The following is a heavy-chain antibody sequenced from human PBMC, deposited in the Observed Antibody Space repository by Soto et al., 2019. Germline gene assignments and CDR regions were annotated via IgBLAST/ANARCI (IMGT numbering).Heavy chain of an antibody. CDR1: GGSISSGDYY. CDR2: IYYSGST. CDR3: ARAASRIQLWLDY. Sequence: LSLTCTVSGGSISSGDYYWSWIRQPPGKGLEWIGYIYYSGSTYYNPSLKSRVTISVDTSKNQFSLKLSSVTAADTAVYYCARAASRIQLWLDYWGQGTLVTVSS. J-gene: IGHJ4*02. V-gene: IGHV4-30-4*01. D-gene: IGHD5-18*01.